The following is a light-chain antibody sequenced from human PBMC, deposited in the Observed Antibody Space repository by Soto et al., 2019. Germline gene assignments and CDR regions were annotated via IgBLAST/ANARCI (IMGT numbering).Light chain of an antibody. Sequence: PSTVSVSLGGGVTMPCRASQTISSWLAWYQQKPGKAPKLLIYKASTLKSGVPSRFSGSGSGTEFTLTISSLQPDDFATYYCQHYNSYSEASGQGTKADI. CDR1: QTISSW. CDR2: KAS. V-gene: IGKV1-5*03. J-gene: IGKJ1*01. CDR3: QHYNSYSEA.